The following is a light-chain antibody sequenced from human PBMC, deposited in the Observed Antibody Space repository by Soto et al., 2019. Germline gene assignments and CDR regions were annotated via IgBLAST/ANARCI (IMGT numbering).Light chain of an antibody. Sequence: EIVLTQSPATLSLSPGEIATLSCRASQSVSSYLAWYQQKPGQAPRLLIYDVSNRATGIPARFSGSGSGTDLSLSIRSLGPGDVAVFHCQQRSNWPPTVAQGTNVGI. V-gene: IGKV3-11*01. CDR2: DVS. J-gene: IGKJ1*01. CDR1: QSVSSY. CDR3: QQRSNWPPT.